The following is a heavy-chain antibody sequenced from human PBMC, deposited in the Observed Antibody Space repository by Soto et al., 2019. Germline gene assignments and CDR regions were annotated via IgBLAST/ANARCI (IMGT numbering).Heavy chain of an antibody. CDR1: GGSISSSSYY. J-gene: IGHJ2*01. D-gene: IGHD2-15*01. CDR3: ARRLEGIVVVVAATNWYFDL. V-gene: IGHV4-39*01. CDR2: IYYSGST. Sequence: QLQLQESGPGLVKPSETLSLTCTVSGGSISSSSYYWGWIRQPPGKGLEWIGSIYYSGSTYYNPSLKSRVTISVDTSKNQFSLKLSSVTAADTAVYYCARRLEGIVVVVAATNWYFDLWGRGTLVTVSS.